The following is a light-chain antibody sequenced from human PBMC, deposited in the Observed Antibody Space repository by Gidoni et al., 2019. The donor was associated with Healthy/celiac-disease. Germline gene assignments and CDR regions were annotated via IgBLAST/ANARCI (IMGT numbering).Light chain of an antibody. V-gene: IGKV4-1*01. CDR1: QSVLYSSNNKNY. Sequence: DIVMTQSPYSLAVSLGERATINCKSSQSVLYSSNNKNYLAWYQQKPGQPPKLLIYWASTRESGVPDRFSGSGSGTDFTLTISSLQAEDVAVYYCQQYYRTPTFGPGTKVDIK. CDR2: WAS. J-gene: IGKJ3*01. CDR3: QQYYRTPT.